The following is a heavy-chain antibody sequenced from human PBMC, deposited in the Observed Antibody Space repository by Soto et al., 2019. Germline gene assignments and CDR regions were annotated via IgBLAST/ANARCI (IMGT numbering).Heavy chain of an antibody. J-gene: IGHJ4*02. Sequence: QVHLVESGGGVVQPGGSLRLSWAASGFTFSSYAIHWVRQAPGKGLEWVAIIWFDGSNKYYADSVTGRFSISRDNSKNTLFLQMDSLRAEDTAGYYCARGQLPAATTYFDFWCQRTLVIVSS. CDR1: GFTFSSYA. D-gene: IGHD2-15*01. V-gene: IGHV3-33*01. CDR2: IWFDGSNK. CDR3: ARGQLPAATTYFDF.